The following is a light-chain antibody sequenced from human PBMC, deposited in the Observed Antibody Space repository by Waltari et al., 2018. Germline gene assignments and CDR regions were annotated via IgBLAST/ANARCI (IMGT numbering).Light chain of an antibody. V-gene: IGLV2-23*02. CDR1: SSDIGAYHL. CDR3: SAYASSTNLL. CDR2: EVT. J-gene: IGLJ2*01. Sequence: QTALTQSPSVSGSPGQSVTISCTGTSSDIGAYHLFSWYQQHPGKAPKLIIYEVTKRPSGVSDRFSASKSGNTASLTISGLQAEDEADYYCSAYASSTNLLFGGGSRLTVL.